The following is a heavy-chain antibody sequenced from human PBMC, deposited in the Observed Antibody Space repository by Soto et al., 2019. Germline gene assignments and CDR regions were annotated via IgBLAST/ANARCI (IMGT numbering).Heavy chain of an antibody. CDR3: ARVSFSSRAYYYYGMDV. CDR2: INHSGST. J-gene: IGHJ6*02. V-gene: IGHV4-34*01. Sequence: SETLSLTCSVSGGSISGYYWTWIRQPPGKGLEWIGEINHSGSTNYNPSLKSRVTISVDTSKNQFSLKLSSVTAADTAVYYCARVSFSSRAYYYYGMDVWGQGTTVTVSS. CDR1: GGSISGYY. D-gene: IGHD6-13*01.